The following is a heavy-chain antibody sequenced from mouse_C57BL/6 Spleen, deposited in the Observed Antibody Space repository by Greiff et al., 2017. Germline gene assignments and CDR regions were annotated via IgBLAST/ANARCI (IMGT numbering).Heavy chain of an antibody. CDR3: ARGVYYGNLYAMDY. D-gene: IGHD2-1*01. V-gene: IGHV14-3*01. CDR2: IDPANGNT. J-gene: IGHJ4*01. CDR1: GFNIKNTY. Sequence: VHVKQSVAELVRPGASVKLSCTASGFNIKNTYMHWVKQRPEQGLEWIGRIDPANGNTKYAPKFQGKATITADTSSNTAYLQLSSLTSEDTAIYYCARGVYYGNLYAMDYWGQGTSVTVSS.